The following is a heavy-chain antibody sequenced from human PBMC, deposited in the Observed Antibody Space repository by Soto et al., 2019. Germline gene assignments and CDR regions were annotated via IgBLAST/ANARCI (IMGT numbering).Heavy chain of an antibody. D-gene: IGHD3-10*01. J-gene: IGHJ4*02. V-gene: IGHV3-7*01. Sequence: GGSLRLSCAASGFTFSSYWMGWVRQAPGKGLEWVANIKEDGSEKYYVGSVKGRFTISRDNAENSLYLQMNSLRAEDTAVYYCARDTLGPFDYWGQGTLVTVSS. CDR3: ARDTLGPFDY. CDR1: GFTFSSYW. CDR2: IKEDGSEK.